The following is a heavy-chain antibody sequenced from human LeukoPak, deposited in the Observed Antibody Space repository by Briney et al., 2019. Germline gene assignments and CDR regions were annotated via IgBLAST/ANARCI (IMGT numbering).Heavy chain of an antibody. CDR2: IYHSGST. CDR3: ARLGYSSSSTGYYYYMDV. D-gene: IGHD6-6*01. V-gene: IGHV4-59*12. CDR1: GGSISSYY. Sequence: SETLSLTCTVSGGSISSYYWTWIRQPPGKALEWIGTIYHSGSTDDNPSLKSRVSISVDKSKNQLSLKVSSVTAADTAVYYCARLGYSSSSTGYYYYMDVWGKGTTVTVSS. J-gene: IGHJ6*03.